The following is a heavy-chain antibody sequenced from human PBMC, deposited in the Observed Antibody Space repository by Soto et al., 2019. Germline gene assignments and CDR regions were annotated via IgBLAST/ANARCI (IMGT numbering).Heavy chain of an antibody. Sequence: PGESLKISCKGSGYSFTSYWIGWVRQMPGKGLEWMGIIYPGDSDTRYSPSFQGQVTISADKSISTAYLQWSSLKASDTAMYYCARRSRGSSAVGNYYYGMGVWGQGTTVTVSS. CDR3: ARRSRGSSAVGNYYYGMGV. V-gene: IGHV5-51*01. CDR2: IYPGDSDT. CDR1: GYSFTSYW. D-gene: IGHD6-25*01. J-gene: IGHJ6*02.